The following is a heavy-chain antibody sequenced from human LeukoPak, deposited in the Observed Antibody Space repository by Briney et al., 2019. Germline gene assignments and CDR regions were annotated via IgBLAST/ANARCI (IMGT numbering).Heavy chain of an antibody. D-gene: IGHD3-22*01. V-gene: IGHV3-33*01. Sequence: GRPLRLSCGASGFPFRNYGMHWVRQAPGKGLEWVATIWYDGSNKFYGDSVKGRFAISRDNSKNMLLLQMNSLRAEDTAVYYCAREGYYDSSGYYPLDYWGQGTLVTVSS. CDR3: AREGYYDSSGYYPLDY. CDR1: GFPFRNYG. CDR2: IWYDGSNK. J-gene: IGHJ4*02.